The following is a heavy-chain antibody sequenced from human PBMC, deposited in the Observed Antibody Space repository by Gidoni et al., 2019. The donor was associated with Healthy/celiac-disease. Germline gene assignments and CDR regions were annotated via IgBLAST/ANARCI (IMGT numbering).Heavy chain of an antibody. CDR1: GGSFSGYY. D-gene: IGHD5-12*01. CDR2: INHSGST. Sequence: QVQLQQWGAGLLKPSETLSLTCAVYGGSFSGYYWSWIRQPPGKGLEWIGEINHSGSTNYNPSLKSRVTISVDTSKNQFSRKLSSVTAADTAVYYCARSSRLRSIDYWGQGTLVTVSS. CDR3: ARSSRLRSIDY. J-gene: IGHJ4*02. V-gene: IGHV4-34*01.